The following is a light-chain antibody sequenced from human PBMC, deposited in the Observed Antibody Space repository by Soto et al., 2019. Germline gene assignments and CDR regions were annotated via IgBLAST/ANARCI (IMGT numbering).Light chain of an antibody. CDR1: QSVSTSY. CDR2: GAS. V-gene: IGKV3-20*01. Sequence: EILSTQSPGTLSFPPGERATLSCRASQSVSTSYLSCYQRKPGQAPRLLIYGASSRASGIPDRFSGSGSGTDFTLTISRLEPEDFAVYYCQQYGYSFRAFGQGTKVEL. J-gene: IGKJ1*01. CDR3: QQYGYSFRA.